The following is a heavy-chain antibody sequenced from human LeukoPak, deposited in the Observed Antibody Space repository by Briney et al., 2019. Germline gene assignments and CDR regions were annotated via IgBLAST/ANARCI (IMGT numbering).Heavy chain of an antibody. CDR1: GFTFSSYE. J-gene: IGHJ5*02. D-gene: IGHD1-26*01. V-gene: IGHV3-48*03. CDR3: ARKTVEAKNWFDP. CDR2: ISSSAGNI. Sequence: PGGSLRLSCAAAGFTFSSYEMNWFRQAPGKGLEWVSYISSSAGNIKYADSVKGRFTISRDNAKNSLNLQMNSLRAEDSAVYYCARKTVEAKNWFDPWGQGTLVTVSS.